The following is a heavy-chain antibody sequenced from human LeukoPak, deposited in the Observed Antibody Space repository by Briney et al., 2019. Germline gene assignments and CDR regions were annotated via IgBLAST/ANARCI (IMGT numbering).Heavy chain of an antibody. CDR1: GGSISSYY. J-gene: IGHJ4*02. V-gene: IGHV4-39*01. CDR3: ARHSAIVGLWFGGRHFDY. Sequence: PSETLSLTCTVSGGSISSYYWGWIRQPPGKGLEWIGSIYYSGSTYYNPSLKSRVTISVDTSKNQFSLKLSSVTAADTAVYYCARHSAIVGLWFGGRHFDYWGQGTLVTVSS. D-gene: IGHD3-10*01. CDR2: IYYSGST.